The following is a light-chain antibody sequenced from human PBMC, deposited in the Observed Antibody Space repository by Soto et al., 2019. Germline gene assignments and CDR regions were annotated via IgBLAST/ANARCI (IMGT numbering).Light chain of an antibody. CDR1: QTVTNNY. CDR3: QRYGSSTT. Sequence: LVLTQSPGTLSLSPGDRATLSCRASQTVTNNYLAWYQQRPGQAPRLLIYGASSRATGIPDRFSGSGSGTYFTLTISRLEPEGFAVYYCQRYGSSTTFGQGTKVEVK. J-gene: IGKJ1*01. CDR2: GAS. V-gene: IGKV3-20*01.